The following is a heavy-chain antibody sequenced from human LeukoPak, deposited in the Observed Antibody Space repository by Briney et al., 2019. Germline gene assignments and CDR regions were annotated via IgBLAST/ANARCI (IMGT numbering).Heavy chain of an antibody. J-gene: IGHJ6*03. CDR3: ARDGYCSSTSCSPYYVDV. CDR1: GFTFDDYA. V-gene: IGHV3-9*01. D-gene: IGHD2-2*01. Sequence: SLRLSCAASGFTFDDYAMHWVRQAPGKGLEWVSGISWNSGSIGYADSVKGRFTISRDNAKNSLYLQMNGLRAEDTAVYYCARDGYCSSTSCSPYYVDVWGKGTTVTVSS. CDR2: ISWNSGSI.